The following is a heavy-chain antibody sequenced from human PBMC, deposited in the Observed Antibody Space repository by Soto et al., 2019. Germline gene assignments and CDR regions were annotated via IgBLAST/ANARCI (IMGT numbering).Heavy chain of an antibody. J-gene: IGHJ4*02. D-gene: IGHD2-21*02. V-gene: IGHV3-53*01. CDR2: IYNRGSA. CDR1: GFTVSTNF. Sequence: PGGSLRLSCAASGFTVSTNFMRRVRTAQGNGLEWVSVIYNRGSAYYADSVKGRFTISRAISKNNLYLQMNTLRAEDTAVYYCARDMYCGGDCYSKLHYWGQGT. CDR3: ARDMYCGGDCYSKLHY.